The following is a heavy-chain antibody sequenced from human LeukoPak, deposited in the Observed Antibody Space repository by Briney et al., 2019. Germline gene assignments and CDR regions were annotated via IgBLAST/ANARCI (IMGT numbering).Heavy chain of an antibody. D-gene: IGHD3-10*01. J-gene: IGHJ4*02. CDR2: IYYSGST. CDR1: GGSISSYY. V-gene: IGHV4-59*12. Sequence: PSETLSLTCTVSGGSISSYYWSWIRQPPGKGLEWIGYIYYSGSTYYNPSLKSRVTISVDTSKNQFSLKLSSVTAADTAVYYCARGPTGYFDYWGQGTLVTVSS. CDR3: ARGPTGYFDY.